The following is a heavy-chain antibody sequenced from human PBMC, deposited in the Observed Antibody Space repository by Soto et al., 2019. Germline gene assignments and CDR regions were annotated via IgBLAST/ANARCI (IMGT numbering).Heavy chain of an antibody. D-gene: IGHD3-16*02. J-gene: IGHJ4*02. CDR2: IYPNGRT. CDR1: SASLDSHN. V-gene: IGHV4-59*11. CDR3: ARMRGLGEISPFFDH. Sequence: QVHLQESGPGLVKPSETLSLTCAVSSASLDSHNWSWIRQPPGKGLEWIGYIYPNGRTNYNPSLRGRVAISIDKSKNQFSLRLDSVFAADAAVYFCARMRGLGEISPFFDHWGQGTLVTVSS.